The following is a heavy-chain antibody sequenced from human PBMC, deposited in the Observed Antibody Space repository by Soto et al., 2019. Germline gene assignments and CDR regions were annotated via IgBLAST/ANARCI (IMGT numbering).Heavy chain of an antibody. J-gene: IGHJ4*02. CDR3: AKAGDWNYVYDF. V-gene: IGHV3-21*01. D-gene: IGHD1-7*01. Sequence: GGSLRLSCAASGFTFNSYSMDWVRQAPGKGLEWVSSMSRSSRYIYYADSVKGRFTISRDNSKNMAYLQMNNLTVEDTGVYYCAKAGDWNYVYDFWGQGTLVTVSS. CDR1: GFTFNSYS. CDR2: MSRSSRYI.